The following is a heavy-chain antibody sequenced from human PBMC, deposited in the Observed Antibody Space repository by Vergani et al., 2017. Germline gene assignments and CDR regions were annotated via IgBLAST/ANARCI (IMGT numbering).Heavy chain of an antibody. D-gene: IGHD6-19*01. CDR1: GFTVSSNY. CDR3: AREASVAGYRTGAKDY. V-gene: IGHV3-53*01. CDR2: IYSGGST. Sequence: EVQLLESGGGLIQPGGSLRLSCAASGFTVSSNYMSWVRQAPGKGLEWVSVIYSGGSTYYADSVKGRFTISRDNSKNTLYLQMNSLRAEDTAVYYCAREASVAGYRTGAKDYWGQGTLVTVSS. J-gene: IGHJ4*02.